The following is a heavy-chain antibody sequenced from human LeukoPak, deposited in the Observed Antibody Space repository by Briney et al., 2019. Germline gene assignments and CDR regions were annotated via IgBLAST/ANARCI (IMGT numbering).Heavy chain of an antibody. CDR1: GGSFSGYY. Sequence: PSETLSLTCAVYGGSFSGYYWSWSRQPPGKGLEWIGEINHSGSTNYNPSLKSRVTISVDTSKNQFSLKLSSVTAADTAVYYCASANKCSSTSCQLDYWGQGTLVTVSS. V-gene: IGHV4-34*01. CDR3: ASANKCSSTSCQLDY. D-gene: IGHD2-2*01. CDR2: INHSGST. J-gene: IGHJ4*02.